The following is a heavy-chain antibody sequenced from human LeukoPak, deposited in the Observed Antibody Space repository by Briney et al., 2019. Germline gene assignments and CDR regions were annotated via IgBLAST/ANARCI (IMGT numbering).Heavy chain of an antibody. D-gene: IGHD3-16*01. V-gene: IGHV1-69*13. CDR2: IIPIFGTA. Sequence: SVKVSCKASGDTFSSYVIYWLRQAPGQGLEWMGGIIPIFGTANYAQRFQGRVTITADESTTTAYMEVSSLRSEDTAVYYCARAGYVWGSSPPFDPWGQGTLVTVSS. CDR1: GDTFSSYV. CDR3: ARAGYVWGSSPPFDP. J-gene: IGHJ5*02.